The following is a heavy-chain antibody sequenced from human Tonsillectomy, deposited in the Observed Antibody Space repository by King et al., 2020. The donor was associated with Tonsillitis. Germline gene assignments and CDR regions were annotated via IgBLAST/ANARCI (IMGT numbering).Heavy chain of an antibody. V-gene: IGHV3-48*03. D-gene: IGHD5-24*01. CDR1: GFTFSSYE. CDR3: AREDGDADAFDI. CDR2: ISSSGRII. Sequence: VQLVESGGGLVQPGGSLRLSCAASGFTFSSYEMNWVSQAPGKGREWGLLISSSGRIIYYGDSGKGRFTISRDNAKNSLYLQMNTLRAEDTAIYYCAREDGDADAFDIWGQGTMVTVSS. J-gene: IGHJ3*02.